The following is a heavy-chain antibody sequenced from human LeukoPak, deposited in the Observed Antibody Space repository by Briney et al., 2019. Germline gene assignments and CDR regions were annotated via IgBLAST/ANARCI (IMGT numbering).Heavy chain of an antibody. CDR2: ISWNSDSI. CDR3: AKDRRITVPKLEDDVFDI. J-gene: IGHJ3*02. Sequence: GGSLRLSFAASGFTFDDYAMHWVRQAPGKGLEWVSGISWNSDSIKYADSVKGRFTISRDNAKNSLYLQMNSLRLEDTALYYCAKDRRITVPKLEDDVFDIWGQGTMVTVSS. D-gene: IGHD4-17*01. CDR1: GFTFDDYA. V-gene: IGHV3-9*01.